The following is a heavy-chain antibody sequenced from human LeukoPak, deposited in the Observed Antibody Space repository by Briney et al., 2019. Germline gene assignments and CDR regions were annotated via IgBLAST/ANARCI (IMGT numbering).Heavy chain of an antibody. Sequence: SETLSLTCSVSGGSISSSTYYWAWIRQPPGKGLDWIGSIHYSGTTHYNASLKSRVIMSVDMSKNQISLRLSSVTPADTAVYYCARQPENYFGSGYYYGWFDPWGQGTLVTVSS. CDR3: ARQPENYFGSGYYYGWFDP. CDR1: GGSISSSTYY. CDR2: IHYSGTT. V-gene: IGHV4-39*01. J-gene: IGHJ5*02. D-gene: IGHD3-22*01.